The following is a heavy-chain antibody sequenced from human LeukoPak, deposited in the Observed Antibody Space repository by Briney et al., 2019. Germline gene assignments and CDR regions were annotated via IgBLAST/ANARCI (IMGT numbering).Heavy chain of an antibody. J-gene: IGHJ4*02. CDR2: VNPHSGGT. V-gene: IGHV1-2*02. Sequence: GASVKVSCKASGYIFSGYYIHWVRQAPGHGLEWMGWVNPHSGGTNFAQGFRGRVTMTRDTSVTTAYLEVNNLESDDTAIHYCARTDNKYDSRLLFNWGQGTQITVSS. CDR3: ARTDNKYDSRLLFN. D-gene: IGHD3-22*01. CDR1: GYIFSGYY.